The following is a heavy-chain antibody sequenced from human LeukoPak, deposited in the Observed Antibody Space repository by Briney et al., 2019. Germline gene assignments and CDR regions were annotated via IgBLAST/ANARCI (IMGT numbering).Heavy chain of an antibody. Sequence: PGGSLRLSCAASGFTVSSNYMSWVRQAPGKGLEWVSYISSSGSTIYYADSVKGRFTISRDNAKNSLYLQMNSLRAEDTAVYYCARDGRGLRGYFDLWGRGTLVTVSS. V-gene: IGHV3-11*01. CDR2: ISSSGSTI. CDR3: ARDGRGLRGYFDL. CDR1: GFTVSSNY. J-gene: IGHJ2*01. D-gene: IGHD4-17*01.